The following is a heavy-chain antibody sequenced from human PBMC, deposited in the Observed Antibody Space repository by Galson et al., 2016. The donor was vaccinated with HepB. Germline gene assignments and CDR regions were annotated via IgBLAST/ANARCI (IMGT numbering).Heavy chain of an antibody. Sequence: SLRLSCAASGFSVNNNYMTRVRQAPGKGLECVSVLYSGGSGGTTYYADSVKGRFTISRDSSKNTVYLQMNRLRVEDTAVYYCAREGGGGWYNIDYWGQGTLVTVSS. J-gene: IGHJ4*02. CDR2: LYSGGSGGTT. V-gene: IGHV3-66*01. CDR3: AREGGGGWYNIDY. D-gene: IGHD6-19*01. CDR1: GFSVNNNY.